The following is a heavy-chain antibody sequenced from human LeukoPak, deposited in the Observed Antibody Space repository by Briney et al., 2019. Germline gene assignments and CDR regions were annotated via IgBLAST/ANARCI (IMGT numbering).Heavy chain of an antibody. Sequence: PSQTLSLTCTVSGGSISSGGYYWSWIRQHPGKGLEWIGYIYYSGSTYYNPSLKGRVTISVDTSKNQFSLKLSSVTAADTAVYYYASGRRDGYNSNWFDPWGQGTLVTVSS. CDR1: GGSISSGGYY. J-gene: IGHJ5*02. D-gene: IGHD5-24*01. V-gene: IGHV4-31*03. CDR2: IYYSGST. CDR3: ASGRRDGYNSNWFDP.